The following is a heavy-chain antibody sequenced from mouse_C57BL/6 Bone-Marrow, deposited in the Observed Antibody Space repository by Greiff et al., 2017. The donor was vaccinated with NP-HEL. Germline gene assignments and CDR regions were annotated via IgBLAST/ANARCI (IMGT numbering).Heavy chain of an antibody. CDR3: AREGYYDYSWFAY. J-gene: IGHJ3*01. Sequence: QVQLQQPGAELVKPGASVKMSCKASGYTFTSYWITWVKQRPGQGLEWIGDIYPGSGSTNYNEKFKSKATLTVDTSSNTAYMQLSSLTSEDSAVYYCAREGYYDYSWFAYWGQGTLVTVSA. D-gene: IGHD2-4*01. CDR2: IYPGSGST. V-gene: IGHV1-55*01. CDR1: GYTFTSYW.